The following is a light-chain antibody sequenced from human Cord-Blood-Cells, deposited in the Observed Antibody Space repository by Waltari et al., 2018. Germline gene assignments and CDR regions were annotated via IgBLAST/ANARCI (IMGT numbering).Light chain of an antibody. Sequence: EIVLTQSPATLSLPPGERATLSCRASQSVSSYLAWYQQKPGQAPRLRIYDASNRATGMPARFSVSGSGTDFTLTISSLAPEDFAVYYCQQRSNWPTITFGQGTRLEIK. J-gene: IGKJ5*01. V-gene: IGKV3-11*01. CDR3: QQRSNWPTIT. CDR1: QSVSSY. CDR2: DAS.